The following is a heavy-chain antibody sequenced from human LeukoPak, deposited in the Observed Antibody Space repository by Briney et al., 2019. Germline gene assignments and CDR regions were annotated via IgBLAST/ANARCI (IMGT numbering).Heavy chain of an antibody. CDR3: ARGSGYSSSLGEK. D-gene: IGHD6-6*01. CDR1: GFTFSSYA. CDR2: ISYDGSNK. Sequence: GGSLRLSCAASGFTFSSYAMHWVRQAPGKGLEWVAVISYDGSNKYYADSVKGRFTISRDNSKNTLYLQMNSLRAEDTAVYYCARGSGYSSSLGEKWGQGTLVTVSS. V-gene: IGHV3-30*04. J-gene: IGHJ4*02.